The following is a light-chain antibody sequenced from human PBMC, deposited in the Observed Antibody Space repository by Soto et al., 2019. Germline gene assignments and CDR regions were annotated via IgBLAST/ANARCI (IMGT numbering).Light chain of an antibody. CDR3: QQRSNWSFT. CDR2: GAS. J-gene: IGKJ5*01. CDR1: QSVPSR. V-gene: IGKV3-15*01. Sequence: EIVMTQSPATLSVSPGEDVTLSCRASQSVPSRIAWYQQKPGQAPSLLIYGASTRATGVPDRFSGSGSGTDFTLTISSLEPEDFAVYYCQQRSNWSFTFGQGTRLEIK.